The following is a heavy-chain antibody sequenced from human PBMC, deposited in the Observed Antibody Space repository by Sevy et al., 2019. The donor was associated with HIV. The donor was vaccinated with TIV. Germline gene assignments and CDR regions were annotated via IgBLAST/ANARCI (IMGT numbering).Heavy chain of an antibody. D-gene: IGHD4-17*01. CDR1: GFTFSSYS. J-gene: IGHJ4*02. Sequence: GGSLRLSCAASGFTFSSYSMNWVRQAPGKGLEWVSSISSSSSYIYYADSVKGRFTISRDNAKNSLYLQMNSLRAEDTAVYYCARVDYGDYTIFDYWGQGTLVTVSS. V-gene: IGHV3-21*01. CDR2: ISSSSSYI. CDR3: ARVDYGDYTIFDY.